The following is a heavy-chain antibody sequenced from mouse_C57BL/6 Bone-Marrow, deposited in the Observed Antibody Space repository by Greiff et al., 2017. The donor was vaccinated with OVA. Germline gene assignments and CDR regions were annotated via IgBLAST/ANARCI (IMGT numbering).Heavy chain of an antibody. J-gene: IGHJ1*03. CDR3: ARLGGSTWYFDV. CDR1: GYTFTNYW. V-gene: IGHV1-63*01. D-gene: IGHD1-1*01. CDR2: IYPGGGYT. Sequence: VQRVESGAELVRPGTSVKMSCKASGYTFTNYWIGWAKQRPGHGLEWIGDIYPGGGYTNYNEKLKGKATLTADKSSSTAYMQFSSLTSEDSAIYYCARLGGSTWYFDVWGTGTTVTVSS.